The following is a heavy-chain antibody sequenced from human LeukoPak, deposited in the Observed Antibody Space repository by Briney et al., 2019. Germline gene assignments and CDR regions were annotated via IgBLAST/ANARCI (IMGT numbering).Heavy chain of an antibody. Sequence: SETLSLTCTVSGGSISSYYWSWIRQPPGKVLEWIGYIYYSGSTYYNPSLRSRVTISVDTSKNQFSLKLSSVTAADTAVYYCARDAYSSGSYYLWDYWGQGTLVTVSS. CDR2: IYYSGST. J-gene: IGHJ4*02. D-gene: IGHD1-26*01. V-gene: IGHV4-59*01. CDR1: GGSISSYY. CDR3: ARDAYSSGSYYLWDY.